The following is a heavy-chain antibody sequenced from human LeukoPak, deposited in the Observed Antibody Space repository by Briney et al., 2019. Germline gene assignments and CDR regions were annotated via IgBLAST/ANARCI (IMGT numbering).Heavy chain of an antibody. CDR3: ARVAYDIFNTLPVGRRFDP. CDR1: GGSISSSSYY. V-gene: IGHV4-39*07. D-gene: IGHD3-9*01. Sequence: PSETLSLTCTVSGGSISSSSYYWGWIRQPPGKGLEWIGSIYYSGSTYYNPSLKSRVTISVDTSKNQFSLKLSSVTAADTAVYYCARVAYDIFNTLPVGRRFDPWGQGTLVTVSS. CDR2: IYYSGST. J-gene: IGHJ5*02.